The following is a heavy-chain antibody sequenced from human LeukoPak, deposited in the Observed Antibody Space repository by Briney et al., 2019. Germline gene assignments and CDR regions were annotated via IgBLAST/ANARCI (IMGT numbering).Heavy chain of an antibody. D-gene: IGHD1-26*01. CDR3: ARGGSYLSAFDI. CDR2: IYSGGST. J-gene: IGHJ3*02. V-gene: IGHV3-53*01. CDR1: GFTFSSYS. Sequence: GGSLRLSCAASGFTFSSYSMNWVRQAPGRGLEWVSIIYSGGSTFYADSVKGRFTISRDNSKNTLYLQMNSLRAEDTAVYYCARGGSYLSAFDIWGQGTMVTVSS.